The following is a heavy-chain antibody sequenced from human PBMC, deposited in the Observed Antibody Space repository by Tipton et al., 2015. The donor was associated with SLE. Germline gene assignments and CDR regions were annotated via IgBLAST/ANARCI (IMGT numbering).Heavy chain of an antibody. Sequence: TLSLTCTVSGGSISSHYWSWIRRPPGKALEWIAYINYSGSTNYNPSLKSRVTMSVDTSKNQFSLKVTSVTAADTAVYYCAGLGPLANVGGSTYYHPLDVWGQGTTVTVSS. D-gene: IGHD3-22*01. CDR1: GGSISSHY. CDR2: INYSGST. J-gene: IGHJ6*02. V-gene: IGHV4-59*11. CDR3: AGLGPLANVGGSTYYHPLDV.